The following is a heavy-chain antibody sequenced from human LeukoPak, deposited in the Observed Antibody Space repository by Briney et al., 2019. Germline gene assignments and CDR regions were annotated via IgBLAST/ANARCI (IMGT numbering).Heavy chain of an antibody. V-gene: IGHV3-66*01. D-gene: IGHD1-26*01. CDR2: IYSDGST. CDR1: GFTVSSNY. J-gene: IGHJ6*03. Sequence: GGSLRLSCAASGFTVSSNYMSWVRQAPGKGLEWVSIIYSDGSTYYSDAVKGRFTISRENSKTTLYFKMNRMRGEDRAVYYCARDGYSGRYYRPYYFFMDVWGKGTAVTVSS. CDR3: ARDGYSGRYYRPYYFFMDV.